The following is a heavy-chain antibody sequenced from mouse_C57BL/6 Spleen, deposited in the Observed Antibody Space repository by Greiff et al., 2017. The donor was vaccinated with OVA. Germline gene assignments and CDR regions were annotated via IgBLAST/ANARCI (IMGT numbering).Heavy chain of an antibody. CDR1: GYSITSGYY. V-gene: IGHV3-6*01. CDR3: ARNWYEAY. J-gene: IGHJ3*01. Sequence: DVQLQESGPGLVKPSQSLSLTCSVTGYSITSGYYWNWIRQFPGNKLEWMGYISYDGSNHYNPSLKNRISITRDTSKNQFFLKLNSVTTEDTATYYCARNWYEAYWGQGTLVTVSA. D-gene: IGHD2-14*01. CDR2: ISYDGSN.